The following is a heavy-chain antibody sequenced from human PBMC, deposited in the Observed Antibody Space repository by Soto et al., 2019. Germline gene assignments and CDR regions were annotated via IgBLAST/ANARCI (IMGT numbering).Heavy chain of an antibody. CDR2: ISTTSFTI. CDR3: ARDRCYDGTCYSASDS. D-gene: IGHD2-15*01. Sequence: PGGSLRLSCAASGFSFSTYNMDWVRQAPGERPEWIAYISTTSFTIYYADSVKGRFTVSRDNDRNSLYLEMNSLRDEDTAVYYCARDRCYDGTCYSASDSWGQGTLVTVSS. CDR1: GFSFSTYN. J-gene: IGHJ5*01. V-gene: IGHV3-48*02.